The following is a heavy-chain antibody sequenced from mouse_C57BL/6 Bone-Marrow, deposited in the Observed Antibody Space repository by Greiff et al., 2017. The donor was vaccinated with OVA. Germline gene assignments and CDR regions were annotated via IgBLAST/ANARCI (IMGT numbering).Heavy chain of an antibody. Sequence: EVQVVESGGGLVQPGGSLSLSCAASGFTFTDYYMSWVRQPPGKALEWLGFIRNKANGYTTEYSASVKGRFTISRDNSQSILYLQMNALRAEDSATDYGARPPPPPRHYAMDYWGQGTSVTVSS. CDR1: GFTFTDYY. CDR2: IRNKANGYTT. V-gene: IGHV7-3*01. J-gene: IGHJ4*01. CDR3: ARPPPPPRHYAMDY.